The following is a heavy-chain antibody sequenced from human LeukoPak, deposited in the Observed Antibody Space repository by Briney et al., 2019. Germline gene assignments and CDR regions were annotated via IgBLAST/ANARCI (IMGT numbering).Heavy chain of an antibody. J-gene: IGHJ4*02. CDR3: ARNWAFDY. V-gene: IGHV1-69*05. CDR2: IIPIFGTA. Sequence: VXVSCKASGGTFSSYAISWVRQAPGQGLEWMGGIIPIFGTANYAQKFQGRVTITRDTSASTAYMELSSLRSEDTAVYYCARNWAFDYWGQGTLVTVSS. D-gene: IGHD7-27*01. CDR1: GGTFSSYA.